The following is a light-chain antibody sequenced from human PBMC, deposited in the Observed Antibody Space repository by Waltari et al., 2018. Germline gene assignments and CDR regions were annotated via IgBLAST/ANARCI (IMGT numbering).Light chain of an antibody. J-gene: IGLJ2*01. V-gene: IGLV3-25*03. Sequence: SFELTQPPSLSVSPGQTARITCSGDALSKQYAHWHQQRPGLAPVLLIYKDRERPSGIPERFSGSSSGTTVTLTISGVQAEDEADYYCQSADSSGSIVFGGGTKLTVL. CDR3: QSADSSGSIV. CDR2: KDR. CDR1: ALSKQY.